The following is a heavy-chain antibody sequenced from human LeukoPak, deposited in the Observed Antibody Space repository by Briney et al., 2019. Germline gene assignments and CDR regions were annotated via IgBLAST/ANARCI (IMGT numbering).Heavy chain of an antibody. CDR1: GFTFSSYS. V-gene: IGHV3-48*04. D-gene: IGHD3-22*01. CDR3: AKDGGVLGYYDSSGFTDY. J-gene: IGHJ4*02. Sequence: GGSLRLSCAASGFTFSSYSMTWVRQAPGKGLEWVSYISSSSSTIYYADSVKGRFTISRDNAKNSLYLQMDSLRAEDTALYYCAKDGGVLGYYDSSGFTDYWGQGTLVTVSS. CDR2: ISSSSSTI.